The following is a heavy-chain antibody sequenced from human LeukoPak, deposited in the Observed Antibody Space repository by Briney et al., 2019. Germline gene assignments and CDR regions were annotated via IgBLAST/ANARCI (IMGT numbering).Heavy chain of an antibody. CDR1: GGSISSYY. V-gene: IGHV4-59*01. J-gene: IGHJ6*03. Sequence: SETLSLTCTVSGGSISSYYWSWIRQPPGKGLEWIGYIYYSGSTNYNPSLKSRVTISVDTSKNQFSLKLSSVTAADTAVYYCARGLYCSSTSCYGYYYYMDVWGKGTTVTVSS. D-gene: IGHD2-2*01. CDR3: ARGLYCSSTSCYGYYYYMDV. CDR2: IYYSGST.